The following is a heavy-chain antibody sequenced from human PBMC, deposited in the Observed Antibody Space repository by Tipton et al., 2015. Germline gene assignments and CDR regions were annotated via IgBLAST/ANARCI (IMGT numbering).Heavy chain of an antibody. CDR1: GFTFSSYR. V-gene: IGHV3-21*01. D-gene: IGHD1-26*01. CDR2: ISLSSSYI. Sequence: SLRLSCAASGFTFSSYRMNWVRQAPGKGLEWVSSISLSSSYIYYADSVKGRFTISRDNAKSSLYLQVNSLRAEDTAVYYCARSQWELPIFDFWGQGTLVTVSS. CDR3: ARSQWELPIFDF. J-gene: IGHJ4*02.